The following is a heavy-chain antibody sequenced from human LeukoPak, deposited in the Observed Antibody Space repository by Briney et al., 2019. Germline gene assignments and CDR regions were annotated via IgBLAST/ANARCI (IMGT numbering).Heavy chain of an antibody. D-gene: IGHD3-10*01. CDR2: IYHSGST. Sequence: HPSGTLSLTCAVSGGSISSSNWWSWVRQPPGKGLEWIGEIYHSGSTNYNPSLKSRVTISVDKSKNQFSLKLSSVTAADTAVYYCARAVVRGVIIKTYSFDYWGQGTLVTVSS. CDR1: GGSISSSNW. CDR3: ARAVVRGVIIKTYSFDY. V-gene: IGHV4-4*02. J-gene: IGHJ4*02.